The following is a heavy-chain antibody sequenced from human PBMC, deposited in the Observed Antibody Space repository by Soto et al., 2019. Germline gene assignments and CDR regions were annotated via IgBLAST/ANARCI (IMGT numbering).Heavy chain of an antibody. D-gene: IGHD1-26*01. CDR3: VKRSLLMAPT. J-gene: IGHJ4*02. CDR1: GRTFNINAAF. Sequence: PSETLSLTCSVSGRTFNINAAFCYLAWIRQPPGKGLEWIGSIDNGGNTHYNAPLKSRVIISADTSKNQFSLSLNSVTAADTAVYYCVKRSLLMAPTWGQGIQVT. V-gene: IGHV4-39*01. CDR2: IDNGGNT.